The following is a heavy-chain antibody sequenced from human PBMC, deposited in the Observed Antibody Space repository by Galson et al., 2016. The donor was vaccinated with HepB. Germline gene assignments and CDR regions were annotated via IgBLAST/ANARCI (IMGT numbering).Heavy chain of an antibody. J-gene: IGHJ5*02. Sequence: SLRLSCAASGFTFSSYAMSWVRQAPGKGLEWVSAISGSGGSTNYADSVKGRFTISRDNSKNTLYLQMSSLRAEDTAVYYCAKDPLEYSTSAGRFDPWGQGTLVTVSS. D-gene: IGHD6-6*01. V-gene: IGHV3-23*01. CDR3: AKDPLEYSTSAGRFDP. CDR2: ISGSGGST. CDR1: GFTFSSYA.